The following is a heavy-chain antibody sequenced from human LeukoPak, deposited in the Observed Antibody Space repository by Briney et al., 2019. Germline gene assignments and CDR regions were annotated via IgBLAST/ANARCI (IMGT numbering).Heavy chain of an antibody. Sequence: SQTLSLTCVISEDSVSNNTATWNWLRQSPSRGLEWLGRTYSRSRWYNHYAVSVKGRITINPDTSKNQFSLQLNSVTPADTDVDYCARDGSAWYFDSWGQGTLVTVSS. CDR3: ARDGSAWYFDS. CDR1: EDSVSNNTAT. D-gene: IGHD6-25*01. CDR2: TYSRSRWYN. J-gene: IGHJ4*02. V-gene: IGHV6-1*01.